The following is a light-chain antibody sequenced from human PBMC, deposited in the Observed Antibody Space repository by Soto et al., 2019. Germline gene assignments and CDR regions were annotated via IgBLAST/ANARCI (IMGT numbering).Light chain of an antibody. CDR3: QSYDNSLTGSVV. V-gene: IGLV2-11*01. CDR2: DVS. J-gene: IGLJ2*01. Sequence: QSALTQPRSVSGSPGQSVTISCTGTSSDVGGYNYVSWYQQHPGKAPELMIFDVSKRPSGVPDRFSGSKSGNTASLTISGRQAEDEADYYCQSYDNSLTGSVVFGGGTQLTVL. CDR1: SSDVGGYNY.